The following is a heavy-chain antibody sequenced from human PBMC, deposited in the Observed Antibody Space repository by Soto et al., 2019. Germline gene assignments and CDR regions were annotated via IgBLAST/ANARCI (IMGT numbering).Heavy chain of an antibody. V-gene: IGHV3-30*18. D-gene: IGHD3-10*01. J-gene: IGHJ6*02. CDR1: GFTFSDFG. Sequence: PGGSLRLSCVASGFTFSDFGMHWVRQGPGKGLEWLAVISEDAETDFHADSVKGRFTVSRDNSKETLYLQMNSLTTDDSGVYLCAKAPFRRPYYFYGMDVWGQGTTVTVSS. CDR2: ISEDAETD. CDR3: AKAPFRRPYYFYGMDV.